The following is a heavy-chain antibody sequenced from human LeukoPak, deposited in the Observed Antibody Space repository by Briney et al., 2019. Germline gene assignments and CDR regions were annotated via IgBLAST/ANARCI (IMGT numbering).Heavy chain of an antibody. Sequence: GGSLRLSCAVSGFTFSDHYMDWVRQAPGKGLEWVGRTRNKANSYTTEYAASVKGRFTISRGDSKNSLYLQMNSLKTEDTAVYYCARGQYCSSTSCYGTDAFDIWGQGTMVTVSS. CDR1: GFTFSDHY. CDR3: ARGQYCSSTSCYGTDAFDI. V-gene: IGHV3-72*01. D-gene: IGHD2-2*01. J-gene: IGHJ3*02. CDR2: TRNKANSYTT.